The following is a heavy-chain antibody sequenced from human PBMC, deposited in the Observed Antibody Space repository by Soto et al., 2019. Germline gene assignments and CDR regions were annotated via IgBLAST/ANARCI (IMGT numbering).Heavy chain of an antibody. Sequence: GGSLRLSCAASGFTFSSYSMTWVRQAPGKGLEWVSSIGSSSSYIYYADSLKGRFTISRDNAKNSLYLQMNSLRAEDTAVYYCARFTGWTQYYYYYMDVCGKGTSVTVSS. V-gene: IGHV3-21*01. J-gene: IGHJ6*03. D-gene: IGHD3-3*01. CDR2: IGSSSSYI. CDR1: GFTFSSYS. CDR3: ARFTGWTQYYYYYMDV.